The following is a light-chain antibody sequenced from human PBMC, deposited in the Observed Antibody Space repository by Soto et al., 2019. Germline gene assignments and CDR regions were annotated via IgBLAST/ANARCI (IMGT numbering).Light chain of an antibody. CDR1: QSVSSS. Sequence: RGMTQYPATLSVSPGEGSTVSGNASQSVSSSLAWYQQNPGQAPRLLISGASTRATGIPARFSGSGSGTEFTLTISSLQSEDFAVYYCQQYNNWPPTFGQGTKV. V-gene: IGKV3-15*01. CDR3: QQYNNWPPT. CDR2: GAS. J-gene: IGKJ1*01.